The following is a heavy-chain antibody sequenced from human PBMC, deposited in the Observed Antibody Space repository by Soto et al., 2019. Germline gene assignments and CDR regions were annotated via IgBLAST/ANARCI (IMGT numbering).Heavy chain of an antibody. CDR2: IYYSGST. D-gene: IGHD3-9*01. V-gene: IGHV4-61*01. CDR1: GGSVSSGSYY. CDR3: ARVKPHYDILTGYSDY. Sequence: SETLSLTCTVSGGSVSSGSYYWSWIRQPPGKGLEWIGYIYYSGSTNYNPSLKSRVTISVDTSKNQFSLKLSSVTAADTAVYYCARVKPHYDILTGYSDYWGQGTLVTVSS. J-gene: IGHJ4*02.